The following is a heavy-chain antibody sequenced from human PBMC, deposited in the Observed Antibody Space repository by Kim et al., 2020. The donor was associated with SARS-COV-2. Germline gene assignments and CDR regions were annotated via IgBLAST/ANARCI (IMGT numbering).Heavy chain of an antibody. Sequence: GGSLRLSCAASGFTFSSYWMSWVRQAPGKGLEWVANIKQDGSEKYYVDSVKGRFTISRDNAKNSLYLQMNSLRAEDTAVYYCARESSRLLWFTEFKVYPWGSPYYFDYWGQGTLVTVSS. D-gene: IGHD3-10*01. CDR1: GFTFSSYW. J-gene: IGHJ4*02. CDR3: ARESSRLLWFTEFKVYPWGSPYYFDY. CDR2: IKQDGSEK. V-gene: IGHV3-7*01.